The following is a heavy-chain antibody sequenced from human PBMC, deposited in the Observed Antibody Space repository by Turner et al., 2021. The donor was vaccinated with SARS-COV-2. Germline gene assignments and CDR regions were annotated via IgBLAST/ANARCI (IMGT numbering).Heavy chain of an antibody. CDR3: ARECDDSSGCAEYFQH. V-gene: IGHV3-30*04. CDR2: ISYDGRNK. Sequence: HVQLVESGGGVVQPGRALSLSCAASGLTFSSYAMHWVRQAPGKGLEWVAVISYDGRNKYYAASVKGRFTISRDNSKNTLYLQMNSLRAEDTAVYYCARECDDSSGCAEYFQHWGQGTLVTVSS. D-gene: IGHD3-22*01. J-gene: IGHJ1*01. CDR1: GLTFSSYA.